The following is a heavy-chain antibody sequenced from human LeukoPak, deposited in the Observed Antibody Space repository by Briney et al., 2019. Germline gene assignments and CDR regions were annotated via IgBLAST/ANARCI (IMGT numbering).Heavy chain of an antibody. J-gene: IGHJ6*02. D-gene: IGHD2-2*01. CDR1: GFTFSSYG. CDR3: AIPPAAMFGMDV. Sequence: GRSLRLSCAASGFTFSSYGMHCVRQAPGKGLEWVAVISYDGSNKYYADSVKGRFTISRDNSKNTLYLQMNSLRAEDTAVYYCAIPPAAMFGMDVWGQGTTVTVSS. CDR2: ISYDGSNK. V-gene: IGHV3-30*03.